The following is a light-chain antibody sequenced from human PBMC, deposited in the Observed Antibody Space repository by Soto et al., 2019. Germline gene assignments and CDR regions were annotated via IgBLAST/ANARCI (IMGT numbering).Light chain of an antibody. Sequence: QSALTQPASVSGSPGQSITISCTGTSSDVGGYNYVSWYQQPPGKAPKLMIYDVSNRPAVASNRFAGTKSGNTASRTISGLQAEDAADYYCSSYTSSSTRVFGGGTKLTVL. J-gene: IGLJ2*01. CDR3: SSYTSSSTRV. CDR1: SSDVGGYNY. CDR2: DVS. V-gene: IGLV2-14*01.